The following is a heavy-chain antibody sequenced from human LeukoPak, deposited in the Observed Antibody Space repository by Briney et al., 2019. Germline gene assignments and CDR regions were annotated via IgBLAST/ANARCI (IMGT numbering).Heavy chain of an antibody. V-gene: IGHV3-23*01. J-gene: IGHJ4*02. CDR2: ISDSGSNT. D-gene: IGHD6-19*01. Sequence: GGSLRLSCAASGFTFSSYGMSWVRQAPGKGLEWVSAISDSGSNTYYADSVKGRLTISRDNSKNTLYLQMNSLRAEDTAVYYCARDPISSGWYTPGYWGQGTLVTVSS. CDR1: GFTFSSYG. CDR3: ARDPISSGWYTPGY.